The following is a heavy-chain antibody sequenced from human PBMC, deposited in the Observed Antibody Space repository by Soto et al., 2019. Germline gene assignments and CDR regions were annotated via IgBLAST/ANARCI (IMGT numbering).Heavy chain of an antibody. CDR1: GFTFSSYG. V-gene: IGHV3-30*18. CDR3: AKVGRVALVAARVKAEYFQH. Sequence: GGSLRLSCAASGFTFSSYGMHWVRQAPGKGLEWVAVISYDGSNKYYADSVKGRFTISRDNSKNTLYLQMNSLRAEDTAVYYCAKVGRVALVAARVKAEYFQHWGQGTLVTVSS. D-gene: IGHD5-12*01. J-gene: IGHJ1*01. CDR2: ISYDGSNK.